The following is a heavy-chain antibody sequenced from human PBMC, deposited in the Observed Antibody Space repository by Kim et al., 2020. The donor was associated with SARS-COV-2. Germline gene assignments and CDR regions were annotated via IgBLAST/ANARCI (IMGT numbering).Heavy chain of an antibody. D-gene: IGHD5-12*01. J-gene: IGHJ4*02. CDR2: IDPSDSYI. V-gene: IGHV5-10-1*01. CDR3: VRSVYGYSGYDSVGY. Sequence: GESLKISCKGSGYSLTNYWITWVRQLPGKGLEWMGRIDPSDSYINDSPSFRGHVTLSVDKSINTAYLEWSSLQASDTAMYYCVRSVYGYSGYDSVGYWGQGTLVPVSS. CDR1: GYSLTNYW.